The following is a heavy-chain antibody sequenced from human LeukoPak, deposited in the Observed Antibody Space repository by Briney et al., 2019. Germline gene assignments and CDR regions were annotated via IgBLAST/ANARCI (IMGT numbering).Heavy chain of an antibody. D-gene: IGHD2-8*01. Sequence: PSETLSLTCTVSGGSISSGSYYWSWIRQPAGKGLEWIGRIYTSGSTNYNPSLKSRVTISVDTSKNQFSLKLSSVTAADTAVYYCARELEWARGPGRFDYWGQGTLVTVSS. CDR1: GGSISSGSYY. CDR3: ARELEWARGPGRFDY. J-gene: IGHJ4*02. V-gene: IGHV4-61*02. CDR2: IYTSGST.